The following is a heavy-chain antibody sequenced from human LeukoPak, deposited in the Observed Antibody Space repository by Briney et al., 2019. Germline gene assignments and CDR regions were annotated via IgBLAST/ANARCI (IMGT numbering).Heavy chain of an antibody. CDR1: GFTFSGSA. V-gene: IGHV3-73*01. CDR2: IRSKANSYAT. J-gene: IGHJ3*02. D-gene: IGHD5-12*01. Sequence: GGSLKPSCAASGFTFSGSAMHWVRQASGKGLEWVGRIRSKANSYATAYAASVKGRFTISRDDSKNTAYLQMNCLKTEDTAVYYCTRHGEDMATIQDDAFDIWGQGTMVTVSS. CDR3: TRHGEDMATIQDDAFDI.